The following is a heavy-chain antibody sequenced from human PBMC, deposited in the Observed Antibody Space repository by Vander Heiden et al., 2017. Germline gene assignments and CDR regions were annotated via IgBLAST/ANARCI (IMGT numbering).Heavy chain of an antibody. J-gene: IGHJ4*02. V-gene: IGHV3-33*01. CDR3: ARDPSTMDGDYPRY. D-gene: IGHD4-17*01. CDR1: GFPFTTYG. CDR2: IWYDGDNK. Sequence: QVQLVESGGGVVQPGRALRLSCAAAGFPFTTYGQHWVRQAPGRGLEWVAHIWYDGDNKYYADSVKGRFTISRDNSKNTVYLQMNSLRPDDTAVYYCARDPSTMDGDYPRYWGQGTLVTVSS.